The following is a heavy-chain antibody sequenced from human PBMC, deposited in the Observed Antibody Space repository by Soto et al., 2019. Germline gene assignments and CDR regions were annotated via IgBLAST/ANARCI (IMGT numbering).Heavy chain of an antibody. CDR2: ISAYNGNT. D-gene: IGHD2-21*02. Sequence: GASVKVSCKASGYTFTSYGISWVRQAPGQGLEWMEWISAYNGNTNYAQKLQGRVTMTTDTSTSTAYMELRSLRSDDTAVYYCARGYYCGGDCYSGRAAMDVWGQGTTVTVSS. V-gene: IGHV1-18*01. CDR1: GYTFTSYG. J-gene: IGHJ6*02. CDR3: ARGYYCGGDCYSGRAAMDV.